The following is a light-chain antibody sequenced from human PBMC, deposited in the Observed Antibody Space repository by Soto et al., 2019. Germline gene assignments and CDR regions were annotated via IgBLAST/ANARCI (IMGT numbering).Light chain of an antibody. J-gene: IGKJ4*01. CDR3: LQYNVYPLS. CDR1: QNINRW. V-gene: IGKV1-5*03. CDR2: KAS. Sequence: DIQMTQSPSTLSASVGDRVTITCRARQNINRWLPWYQQRPGKAPNLLIHKASTLEVGVPSRFSGSASGTEFTLTISSLQPDDFAVYFCLQYNVYPLSFGGGTKVEIK.